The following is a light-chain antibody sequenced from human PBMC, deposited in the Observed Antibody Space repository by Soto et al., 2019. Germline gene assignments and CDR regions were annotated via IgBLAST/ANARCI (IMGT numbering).Light chain of an antibody. J-gene: IGKJ2*01. Sequence: DIQMTQSPSSLSASVGDRVTITRQASQSISSYLNWYQQKPGKAPKLLIYAASSLQSGVPSRFSGSGSGTDFTLTISSLQPEDFATYYCQQSYSTPRTFGQGTKVDIK. V-gene: IGKV1-39*01. CDR1: QSISSY. CDR3: QQSYSTPRT. CDR2: AAS.